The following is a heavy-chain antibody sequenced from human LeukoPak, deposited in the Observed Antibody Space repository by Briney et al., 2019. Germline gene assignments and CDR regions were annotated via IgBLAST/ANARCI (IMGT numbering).Heavy chain of an antibody. V-gene: IGHV3-48*03. Sequence: GGSLRLSCAASGFTFSTYELYWVRQAPGKGLEWISYISSGGTTIKYADSVRGRFTISRDDGRESLYLQMNSLRVEDTAIYYCGASRQYVGAFDTWGQGTVVSVSS. CDR1: GFTFSTYE. D-gene: IGHD3-16*01. CDR2: ISSGGTTI. J-gene: IGHJ3*02. CDR3: GASRQYVGAFDT.